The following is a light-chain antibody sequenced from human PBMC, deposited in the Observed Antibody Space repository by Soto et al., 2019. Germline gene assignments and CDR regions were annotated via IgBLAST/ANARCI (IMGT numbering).Light chain of an antibody. J-gene: IGKJ1*01. CDR1: QSVNSD. Sequence: ELVMTQSPATLSVSPGERATLSCRASQSVNSDLAWYQQRPGQAPSLLIYGASTRATGIPARFSGSGSGTEFTLTISSLQSEDFAVYYCQQRSNLWTFGQGTKVDIK. CDR2: GAS. CDR3: QQRSNLWT. V-gene: IGKV3-15*01.